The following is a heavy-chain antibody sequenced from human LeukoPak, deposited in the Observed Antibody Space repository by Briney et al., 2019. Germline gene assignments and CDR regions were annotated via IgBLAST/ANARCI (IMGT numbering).Heavy chain of an antibody. J-gene: IGHJ4*02. Sequence: ASVKVSCKASGGTFSSYAISWVRQAPGQGLEWMGGIIPIFGTANYAQKFQGRITITADKSTSTAYMELSSLRSEDTAVYYCARGGSLDVVPAAIRKTHQFDYWGQGTLVTVSP. CDR3: ARGGSLDVVPAAIRKTHQFDY. CDR1: GGTFSSYA. D-gene: IGHD2-2*02. V-gene: IGHV1-69*06. CDR2: IIPIFGTA.